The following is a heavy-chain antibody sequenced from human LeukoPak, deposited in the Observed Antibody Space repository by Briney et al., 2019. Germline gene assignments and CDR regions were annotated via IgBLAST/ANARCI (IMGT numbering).Heavy chain of an antibody. CDR3: ARPRIAAAGTTWFDP. D-gene: IGHD6-13*01. CDR1: GFTFSNYN. J-gene: IGHJ5*02. V-gene: IGHV3-21*01. CDR2: ITSSGTYT. Sequence: GGSLRLSCADSGFTFSNYNMNWVRQAPGKAMEWVSSITSSGTYTFYADSVKGRFTISRDNAKNTLYLQMNSLRAEDTAVYYCARPRIAAAGTTWFDPWGQGTLVTVSS.